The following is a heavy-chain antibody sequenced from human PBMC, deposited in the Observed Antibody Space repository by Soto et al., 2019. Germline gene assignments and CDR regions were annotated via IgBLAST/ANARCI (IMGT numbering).Heavy chain of an antibody. CDR2: ISGYNGNT. V-gene: IGHV1-18*01. J-gene: IGHJ5*02. CDR3: ARRGLVSGGNRHWFDP. CDR1: GYTFTKYG. Sequence: ASVKVSCKASGYTFTKYGISWVRQAPGQGLEWMGWISGYNGNTNYAQKLQGRVTMTTDTSTSTAYMELRSLRSDDTAVYYCARRGLVSGGNRHWFDPWGQGTLVTVSS. D-gene: IGHD2-15*01.